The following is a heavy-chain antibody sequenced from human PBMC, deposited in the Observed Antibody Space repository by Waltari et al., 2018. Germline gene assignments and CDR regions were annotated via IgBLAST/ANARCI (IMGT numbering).Heavy chain of an antibody. CDR2: ISGSGGST. V-gene: IGHV3-23*01. CDR3: AKAFGKYYFDY. D-gene: IGHD3-10*01. J-gene: IGHJ4*02. Sequence: VQLLGSGGGLVKPGGSLGLSCPSSGFPFRTHAMSWVRQAQGKGLEWVSAISGSGGSTYYADSVKGRFTISRDNSKNTLYLQMNSLRAEDTAVYYCAKAFGKYYFDYWGQGTLVTVSS. CDR1: GFPFRTHA.